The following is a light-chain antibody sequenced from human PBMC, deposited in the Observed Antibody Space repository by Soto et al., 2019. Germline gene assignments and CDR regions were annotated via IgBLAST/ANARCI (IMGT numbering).Light chain of an antibody. CDR3: HQYGTSTWT. CDR2: GAS. J-gene: IGKJ1*01. CDR1: HRGAYSF. Sequence: ERLFTQSPGTLSLAPGKIATLSSRASHRGAYSFLAWYQQKPGQAPRRLLYGASSRATGIPDRFSGSGSGTDFTLTISRLEPEDFAVYYCHQYGTSTWTFGQGTKVEIK. V-gene: IGKV3-20*01.